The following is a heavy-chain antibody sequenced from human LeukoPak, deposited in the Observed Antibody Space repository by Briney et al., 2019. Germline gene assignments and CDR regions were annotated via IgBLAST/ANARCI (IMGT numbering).Heavy chain of an antibody. CDR3: ARDVECSSTSCYGAFDI. D-gene: IGHD2-2*01. J-gene: IGHJ3*02. CDR2: ISYDGSNK. Sequence: PGRSLRLSCAASGFTFSSYGMHWVRQAPGKGLEWVAVISYDGSNKYYADSVKGRFTISRDNSKNTLYLQMNSLRAEDTAVYYCARDVECSSTSCYGAFDIWGQGTMVTVSS. CDR1: GFTFSSYG. V-gene: IGHV3-30*03.